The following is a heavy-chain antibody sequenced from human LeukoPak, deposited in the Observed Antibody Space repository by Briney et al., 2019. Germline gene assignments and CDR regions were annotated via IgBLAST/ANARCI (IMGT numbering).Heavy chain of an antibody. J-gene: IGHJ4*02. CDR2: IYYSGST. Sequence: SETLSLTCTASGGTISSYYWSWIRQPPGKGLEWIGYIYYSGSTNYNPSLKSRVTISVDTSKTQLSLKLSSVTAADTAVYYCARGYCSGGSCYFDYWGQGTLVTVSS. CDR1: GGTISSYY. CDR3: ARGYCSGGSCYFDY. D-gene: IGHD2-15*01. V-gene: IGHV4-59*01.